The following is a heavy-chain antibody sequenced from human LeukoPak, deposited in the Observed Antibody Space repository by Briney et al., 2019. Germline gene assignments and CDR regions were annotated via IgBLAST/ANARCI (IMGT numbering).Heavy chain of an antibody. D-gene: IGHD1-14*01. Sequence: GGSLRLFCAASGFTFSSYGMSWVRQAPGKGLEWVSAISGSGGSTYYADSVKGRFTISRDNSKNTLYLQMNSLRAEDTAVYYCAKEVSPYYYYYMDVWGKGTTVTISS. CDR2: ISGSGGST. CDR3: AKEVSPYYYYYMDV. CDR1: GFTFSSYG. J-gene: IGHJ6*03. V-gene: IGHV3-23*01.